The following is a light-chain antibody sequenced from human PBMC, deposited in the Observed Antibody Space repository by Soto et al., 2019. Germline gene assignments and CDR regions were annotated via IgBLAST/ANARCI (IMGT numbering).Light chain of an antibody. CDR3: QQRSNWPPIT. J-gene: IGKJ5*01. Sequence: ETVLTHSRATLSLSPCERATLSCRASQSISSYLAWYQQKPGQAPRLLIYDASNRATGIPARFSGSGSGTDFTLTISSLEPEDFAVYYCQQRSNWPPITFGQGTRLETK. CDR2: DAS. CDR1: QSISSY. V-gene: IGKV3-11*01.